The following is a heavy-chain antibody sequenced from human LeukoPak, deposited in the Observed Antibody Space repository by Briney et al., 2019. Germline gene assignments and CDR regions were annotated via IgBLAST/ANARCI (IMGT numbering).Heavy chain of an antibody. V-gene: IGHV1-69*04. Sequence: ASVKVSCKASGGTFSSYAISGVRQAPGQGREGMGMIIPILGIANYAQKFQGRVTITTDKSTSTDYMELSRLRSEDTAVYYCARDQCSGGNRGGHCWFDPWGQGTLVTVSS. D-gene: IGHD2-15*01. CDR2: IIPILGIA. J-gene: IGHJ5*02. CDR1: GGTFSSYA. CDR3: ARDQCSGGNRGGHCWFDP.